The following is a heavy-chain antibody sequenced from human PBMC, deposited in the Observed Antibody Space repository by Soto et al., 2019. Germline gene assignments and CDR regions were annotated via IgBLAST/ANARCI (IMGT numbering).Heavy chain of an antibody. CDR2: IFYSGST. CDR1: GDSVSSSYYY. V-gene: IGHV4-39*01. D-gene: IGHD6-13*01. J-gene: IGHJ6*02. CDR3: ARRGSSRQIYHYGMDV. Sequence: QVQLQESGPGLVKPSETLSLTCTVSGDSVSSSYYYWGWIRQPPGKGLEWIGSIFYSGSTYYNPSLKHRVTISVDTSKNQFSLKLSSVTAADTAVYYCARRGSSRQIYHYGMDVWGPGTTVTVSS.